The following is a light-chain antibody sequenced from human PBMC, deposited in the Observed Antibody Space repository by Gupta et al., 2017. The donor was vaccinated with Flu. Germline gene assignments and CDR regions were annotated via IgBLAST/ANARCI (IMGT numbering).Light chain of an antibody. J-gene: IGLJ3*02. V-gene: IGLV2-11*01. CDR3: CSYAGSHRWV. CDR2: DVN. CDR1: SSDVGGYTY. Sequence: QSALTQPPSLSGSPVQSVTISCTGSSSDVGGYTYVSWYQQHPGKAHKLMFYDVNKRPSGVPDRFFGSKSGNTASLIISGPQAEDGAAYHCCSYAGSHRWVCGGGTKLTV.